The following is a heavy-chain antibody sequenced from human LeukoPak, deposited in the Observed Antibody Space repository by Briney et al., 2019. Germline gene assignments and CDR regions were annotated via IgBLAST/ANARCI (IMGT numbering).Heavy chain of an antibody. CDR1: GGSISSSSYY. CDR3: ARPIAQPTRLGSVTTLVSVDV. D-gene: IGHD2/OR15-2a*01. J-gene: IGHJ6*04. V-gene: IGHV4-39*07. CDR2: IYYSGST. Sequence: SEALSLTCTVSGGSISSSSYYWGWIRQPPGKGLEWIGSIYYSGSTYYNPSLKSRVTISVDTSKNQFSLKLSSVTAADTAVYYCARPIAQPTRLGSVTTLVSVDVWCKGTTVTVSS.